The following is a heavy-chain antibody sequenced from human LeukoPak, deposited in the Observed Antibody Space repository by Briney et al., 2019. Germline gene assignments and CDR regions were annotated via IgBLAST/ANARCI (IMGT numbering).Heavy chain of an antibody. D-gene: IGHD3-22*01. CDR3: ARPFNYYDSSGYYAFDY. J-gene: IGHJ4*02. CDR2: IYYSGST. V-gene: IGHV4-39*01. Sequence: PSETLSLTCTVSGGSISSSSYYWGWIRQPPGKGLEWIVSIYYSGSTYYNPSLKSRVTISVDTSKNQFSLKLSSVTAAHTAVYYCARPFNYYDSSGYYAFDYWCQGPLDTVSS. CDR1: GGSISSSSYY.